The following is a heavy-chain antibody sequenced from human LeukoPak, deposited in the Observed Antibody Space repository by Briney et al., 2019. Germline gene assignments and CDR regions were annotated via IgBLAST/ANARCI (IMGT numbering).Heavy chain of an antibody. CDR2: IYYSGST. CDR1: GGSIRSSSYY. D-gene: IGHD1-26*01. J-gene: IGHJ4*02. Sequence: SETLSLTCTVSGGSIRSSSYYWGWIRQPPGKGLEWIGSIYYSGSTNYKPSLRSRVTISVDTSKNQFSLRLSSVTAADTAVYYCARDSGSSPTFDYWGQGTLVTVSS. CDR3: ARDSGSSPTFDY. V-gene: IGHV4-39*07.